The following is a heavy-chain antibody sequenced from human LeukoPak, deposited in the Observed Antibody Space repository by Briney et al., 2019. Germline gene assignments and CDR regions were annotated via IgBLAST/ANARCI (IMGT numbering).Heavy chain of an antibody. D-gene: IGHD3-16*01. V-gene: IGHV4-34*01. J-gene: IGHJ4*02. CDR2: INHSGST. CDR3: ARGSVLGVTLNDY. CDR1: GGSFSGYY. Sequence: KPSETLSLTCRVYGGSFSGYYWSWIRQPPGKGLEWIGEINHSGSTNYNPSLKSRVTISVDTSKNQFSLKLSSVTAADTAVYYCARGSVLGVTLNDYWGQGTLVTVSS.